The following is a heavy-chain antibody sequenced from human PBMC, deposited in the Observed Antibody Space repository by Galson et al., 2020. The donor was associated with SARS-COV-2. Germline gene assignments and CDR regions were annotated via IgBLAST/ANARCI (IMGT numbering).Heavy chain of an antibody. Sequence: GESLKTSCAASGFTFSSYWMHWVRQAPGKGLVWVSRINSDGSSTSYADSVKGRFTISRDNAKNTLYLQMNSLRAEDTAVYYCATVAGPRRDYWGQGTLVTVSS. CDR2: INSDGSST. CDR3: ATVAGPRRDY. V-gene: IGHV3-74*01. J-gene: IGHJ4*02. CDR1: GFTFSSYW. D-gene: IGHD6-19*01.